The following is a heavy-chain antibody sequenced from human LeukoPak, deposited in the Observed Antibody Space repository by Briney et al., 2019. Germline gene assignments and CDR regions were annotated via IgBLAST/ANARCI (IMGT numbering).Heavy chain of an antibody. V-gene: IGHV1-2*02. J-gene: IGHJ4*02. D-gene: IGHD3-3*01. Sequence: ASVTVSCKASGYTFTGYYMHWVRQAPGQGLEWMGWINPNSGGTNYAQKFQGRVTMTRDTSISTAYMELSRLGSDDTAVYYCARSSVIFGVVILFDYWGQGTLVTVSS. CDR3: ARSSVIFGVVILFDY. CDR1: GYTFTGYY. CDR2: INPNSGGT.